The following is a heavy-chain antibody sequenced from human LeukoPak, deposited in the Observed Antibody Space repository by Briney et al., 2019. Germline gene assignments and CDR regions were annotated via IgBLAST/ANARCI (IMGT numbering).Heavy chain of an antibody. J-gene: IGHJ4*02. V-gene: IGHV1-2*02. CDR1: GYTFTGYY. CDR3: ARAITIFGVVSPPGY. Sequence: ASVKVSCKASGYTFTGYYMHWARQAPGQGLEWMGWINPNSGGTNYAQKFQGRVTMTRDTSISTAYMELSRLRSDDTAVYYCARAITIFGVVSPPGYWGQGTLVTVSS. D-gene: IGHD3-3*01. CDR2: INPNSGGT.